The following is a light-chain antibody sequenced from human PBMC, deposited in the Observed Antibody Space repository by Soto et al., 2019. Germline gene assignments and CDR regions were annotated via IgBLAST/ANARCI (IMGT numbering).Light chain of an antibody. CDR1: SSDVGGYNY. CDR3: SSYAGGDNVI. V-gene: IGLV2-8*01. J-gene: IGLJ2*01. Sequence: QSALTQPPSASGSPGQSVTISCTGTSSDVGGYNYVSWYQQHPDKAPQLIIYEVTKRPSGVPDRFSGSKSGNTASLTVSGLQAEDEADYYCSSYAGGDNVIFGGGTKLTVL. CDR2: EVT.